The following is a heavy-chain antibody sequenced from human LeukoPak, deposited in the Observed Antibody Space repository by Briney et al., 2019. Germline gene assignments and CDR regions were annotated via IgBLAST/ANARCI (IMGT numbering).Heavy chain of an antibody. CDR2: IYPGDSDT. Sequence: GESLKISCKGSGYNFISYWIGWVRQMPGNGLEWMGIIYPGDSDTRYNPSFQGQVTISADKSISTAYLQWSSLKASDTAMYYCASNTYGSGSYATPPNWFDPWGQGTLVTVSS. CDR1: GYNFISYW. D-gene: IGHD3-10*01. CDR3: ASNTYGSGSYATPPNWFDP. V-gene: IGHV5-51*01. J-gene: IGHJ5*02.